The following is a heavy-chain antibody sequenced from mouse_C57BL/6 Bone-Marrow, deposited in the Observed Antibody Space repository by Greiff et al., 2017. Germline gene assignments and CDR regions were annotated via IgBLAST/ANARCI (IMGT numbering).Heavy chain of an antibody. J-gene: IGHJ2*01. Sequence: EVQLQQSGPELVKPGASVKISCKASGYTFTDYYMNWVKQSHGKSLEWIGDINPNNGGTSYNQKLKGKATLTVDKSSSTAYMELRSLTSADSAVYYCASDYYGSSWYFDYWGQGTILTVSS. CDR1: GYTFTDYY. CDR2: INPNNGGT. D-gene: IGHD1-1*01. CDR3: ASDYYGSSWYFDY. V-gene: IGHV1-26*01.